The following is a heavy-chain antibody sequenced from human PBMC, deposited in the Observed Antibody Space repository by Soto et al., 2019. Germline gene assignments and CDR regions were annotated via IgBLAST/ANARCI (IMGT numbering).Heavy chain of an antibody. CDR1: GGTFSSYA. Sequence: SVKVSCKASGGTFSSYAISWVRQAPGQGLEWMGGIIPIFGTANYAQKFQGRVTITADESTSTAYMELSSLRSEDTAVYYCARDLSAAGPDDYWGQGTLVTVSS. CDR2: IIPIFGTA. J-gene: IGHJ4*02. D-gene: IGHD6-13*01. CDR3: ARDLSAAGPDDY. V-gene: IGHV1-69*13.